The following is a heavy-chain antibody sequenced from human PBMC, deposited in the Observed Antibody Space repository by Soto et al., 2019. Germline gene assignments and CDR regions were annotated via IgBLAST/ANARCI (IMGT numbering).Heavy chain of an antibody. CDR1: GYTFTGYY. V-gene: IGHV1-2*04. Sequence: ASVKVSCKASGYTFTGYYMHWVRQAPGQGLEWMGWINPNSGGTNYAQKFQGWVTMTRDTSISTAYMELSRLRSDDTAVYYCARGVVPAATRAYYYYYMDVWGKGTTGTVSS. D-gene: IGHD2-2*01. J-gene: IGHJ6*03. CDR2: INPNSGGT. CDR3: ARGVVPAATRAYYYYYMDV.